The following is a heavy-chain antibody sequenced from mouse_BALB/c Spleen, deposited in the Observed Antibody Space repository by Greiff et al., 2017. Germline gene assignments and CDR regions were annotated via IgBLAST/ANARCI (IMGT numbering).Heavy chain of an antibody. CDR1: GFSLTSYG. J-gene: IGHJ2*01. CDR2: IWAGGST. CDR3: ARDGTTVVVNPLDY. V-gene: IGHV2-9*02. Sequence: VKLVESGPGLVAPSQSLSITCTVSGFSLTSYGVHWVRQPPGKGLEWLGVIWAGGSTNYNSALMSRLSISKDNSKSQVFLKMNSLQTDDTAMYYCARDGTTVVVNPLDYWGQGTTLTVSS. D-gene: IGHD1-1*01.